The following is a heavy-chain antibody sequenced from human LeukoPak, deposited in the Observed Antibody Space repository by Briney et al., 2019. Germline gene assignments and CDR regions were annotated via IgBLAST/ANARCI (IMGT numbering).Heavy chain of an antibody. Sequence: GGSLRLSCAASGFTFSSYWMSWARQAPGKGLEWVANIKKDGSEKYYVDSVKGRFTISRDNAKSSLYLQMNSLRAEDTAVYYCARHLSGVTGYTYGRGIDYWGQGTLVTVSS. CDR2: IKKDGSEK. CDR3: ARHLSGVTGYTYGRGIDY. V-gene: IGHV3-7*01. J-gene: IGHJ4*02. D-gene: IGHD5-18*01. CDR1: GFTFSSYW.